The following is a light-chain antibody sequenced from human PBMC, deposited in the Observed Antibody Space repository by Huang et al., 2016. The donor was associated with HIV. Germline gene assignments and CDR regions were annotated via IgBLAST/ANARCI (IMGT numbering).Light chain of an antibody. CDR2: GAS. V-gene: IGKV4-1*01. CDR1: QSVLYSSNNKNY. Sequence: DIVMTQSPDSLAVSLGGMSTINCKSSQSVLYSSNNKNYLAWYQQKPGQQPKLLIVGASTRESGVPDRFSGSGSGIDFTLTISSLQAEDVAVYYCQQYYSTPPWTFGQGTKVEIK. J-gene: IGKJ1*01. CDR3: QQYYSTPPWT.